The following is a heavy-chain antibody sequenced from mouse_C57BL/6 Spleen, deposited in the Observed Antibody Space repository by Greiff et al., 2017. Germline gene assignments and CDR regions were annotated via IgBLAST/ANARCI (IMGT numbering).Heavy chain of an antibody. V-gene: IGHV1-82*01. J-gene: IGHJ3*01. CDR3: ARGPFVSSGFFAY. CDR1: GYAFSSSW. CDR2: IYPGDGDT. Sequence: QVQLQQSGPELVKPGASVKISCKASGYAFSSSWMNWVKQRPGKGLEWIGRIYPGDGDTNYNGKFKGKATLTADKSSSTAYMQLSSLTSEDSAVYFCARGPFVSSGFFAYWGQGTLVTVSA. D-gene: IGHD3-2*02.